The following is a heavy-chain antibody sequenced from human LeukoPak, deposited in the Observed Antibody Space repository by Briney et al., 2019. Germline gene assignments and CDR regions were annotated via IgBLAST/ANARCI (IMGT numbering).Heavy chain of an antibody. CDR1: GFTVSDSF. Sequence: GGSLRLSCVASGFTVSDSFMIWVRQAPGKGLEWVSVMYSGGKTYYADSVKGRFTISRDNSKNTVFLQMNSLRVADTAVYFCARGGFTVSSATWGPGTLLTVSS. CDR2: MYSGGKT. CDR3: ARGGFTVSSAT. J-gene: IGHJ5*02. D-gene: IGHD4-17*01. V-gene: IGHV3-66*01.